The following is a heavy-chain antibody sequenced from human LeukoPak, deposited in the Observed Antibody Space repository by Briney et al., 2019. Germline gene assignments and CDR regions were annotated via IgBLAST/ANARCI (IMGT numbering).Heavy chain of an antibody. CDR2: ISGSGGST. CDR1: GFTFSSYA. CDR3: AKAGHYGSGSYYSDY. Sequence: GGSLRLSCAASGFTFSSYAMSWVRQAPGKGLEWVSAISGSGGSTYYADSVKGLFTVSRDNSKNTLYLQMSSLRAGDTAVYYCAKAGHYGSGSYYSDYWGRGTLVTVSP. D-gene: IGHD3-10*01. J-gene: IGHJ4*02. V-gene: IGHV3-23*01.